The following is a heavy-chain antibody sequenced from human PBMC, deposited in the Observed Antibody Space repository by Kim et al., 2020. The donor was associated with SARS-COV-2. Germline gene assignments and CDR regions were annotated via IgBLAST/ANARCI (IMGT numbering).Heavy chain of an antibody. CDR2: ISPSSGST. D-gene: IGHD6-13*01. V-gene: IGHV1-46*01. CDR3: TREPPKDIAASGNPLDC. CDR1: GYTFTRYY. J-gene: IGHJ4*02. Sequence: ASVKVSCKASGYTFTRYYLHWVRQAPGQGFEWMGMISPSSGSTSYAQNFQGRVTMTRDTSTSTVYMDLNSLKSEDTAVYFCTREPPKDIAASGNPLDCWGQGTPVTVSS.